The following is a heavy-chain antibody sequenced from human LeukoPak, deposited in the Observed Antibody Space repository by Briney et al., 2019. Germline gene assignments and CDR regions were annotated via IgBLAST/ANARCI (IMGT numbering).Heavy chain of an antibody. CDR2: DTSSTTST. CDR3: SKEPLGACASAVCYYLDV. V-gene: IGHV3-23*01. Sequence: PGGSLRLSCTASEFSISHYAMSWVRQAPGKGLEWVSADTSSTTSTYYASSVRGRFTISRDNSMNTLYLQMNSLRADDTAVYYCSKEPLGACASAVCYYLDVWGKGTTVIVSS. CDR1: EFSISHYA. J-gene: IGHJ6*03. D-gene: IGHD1-26*01.